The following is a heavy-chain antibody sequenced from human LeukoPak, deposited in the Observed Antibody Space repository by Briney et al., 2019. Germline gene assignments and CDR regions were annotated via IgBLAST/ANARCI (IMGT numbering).Heavy chain of an antibody. CDR2: IRSRSAGGTT. CDR3: STGGGTHDY. CDR1: GLTFNNAW. V-gene: IGHV3-15*01. Sequence: GGSLGLSCAASGLTFNNAWMSWVRQAPGKGLEWVGRIRSRSAGGTTDYGAPVKGRFTISRDDSKNTLYLQMNSLKTEDTAVSYCSTGGGTHDYWGQGTLVTVSS. D-gene: IGHD2-15*01. J-gene: IGHJ4*02.